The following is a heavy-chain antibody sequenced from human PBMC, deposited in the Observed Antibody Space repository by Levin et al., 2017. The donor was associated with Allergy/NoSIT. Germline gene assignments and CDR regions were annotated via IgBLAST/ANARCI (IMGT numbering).Heavy chain of an antibody. Sequence: SCTVSDGSISSFYWSWIRQPAGKGLEWIGRIYTSGSTNNNPSLKSRVTMSVDTSKNQFSLKLSSVTAADTAVYYCARDRVAGTADYWGQGSLVTVSS. CDR3: ARDRVAGTADY. J-gene: IGHJ4*02. V-gene: IGHV4-4*07. CDR1: DGSISSFY. D-gene: IGHD6-19*01. CDR2: IYTSGST.